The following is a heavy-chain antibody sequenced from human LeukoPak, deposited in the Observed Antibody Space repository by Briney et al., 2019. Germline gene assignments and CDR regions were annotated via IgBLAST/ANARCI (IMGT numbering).Heavy chain of an antibody. J-gene: IGHJ2*01. Sequence: GGSLRLSCAASGFTFSSYGMHWVRQAPGKGLEWVAVISYDGSNKYYADSVKGRFTISRDNSKNTLYLQMNSLRAEDTAVYYCAKDPGYSGYEPEDWYFDHWGRGTLVTVSS. D-gene: IGHD5-12*01. CDR2: ISYDGSNK. CDR3: AKDPGYSGYEPEDWYFDH. CDR1: GFTFSSYG. V-gene: IGHV3-30*18.